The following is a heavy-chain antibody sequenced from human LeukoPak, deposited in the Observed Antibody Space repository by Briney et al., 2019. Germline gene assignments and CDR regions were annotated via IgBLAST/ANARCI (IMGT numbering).Heavy chain of an antibody. V-gene: IGHV4-59*08. CDR3: ARGYSSTYGRLDP. J-gene: IGHJ5*02. CDR1: GGSISRYY. Sequence: SETLSHTCTVSGGSISRYYWSWIRQPPGKGLEWIGYISYSGSTNYNPSLKSRVTISLDTSQNQFSLKLSSVTAADTAIYYCARGYSSTYGRLDPWGQGTLVTVSS. CDR2: ISYSGST. D-gene: IGHD6-13*01.